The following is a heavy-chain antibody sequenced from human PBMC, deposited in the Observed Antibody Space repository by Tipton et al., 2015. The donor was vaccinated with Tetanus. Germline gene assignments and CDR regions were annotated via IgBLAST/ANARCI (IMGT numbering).Heavy chain of an antibody. CDR2: FSSSSSSNI. D-gene: IGHD1-7*01. J-gene: IGHJ6*02. V-gene: IGHV3-21*01. CDR1: GFTFSSYS. CDR3: ARELELRFSIYYYYGMDV. Sequence: SLRLSCAASGFTFSSYSINWVRQAPGKGLEWVSSFSSSSSSNIYYADSVKGRFTISRDNAKNSLFLQMSSLRAEDTAVYYCARELELRFSIYYYYGMDVWGQGTTVTVSS.